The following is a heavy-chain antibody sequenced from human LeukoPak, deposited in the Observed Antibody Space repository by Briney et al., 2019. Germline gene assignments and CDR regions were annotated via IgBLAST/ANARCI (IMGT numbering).Heavy chain of an antibody. CDR3: AMYCYDRAVGPFDY. D-gene: IGHD3-22*01. CDR2: IYPDDSDI. J-gene: IGHJ4*02. V-gene: IGHV5-51*01. Sequence: GESLKISCKGSGYTFTNYWIGWVRQMPGKGLEWMGIIYPDDSDIRYSPSFQGQVTISADKSITTAYLQWSSLKASDTAMYYCAMYCYDRAVGPFDYWGQGSLVTVSS. CDR1: GYTFTNYW.